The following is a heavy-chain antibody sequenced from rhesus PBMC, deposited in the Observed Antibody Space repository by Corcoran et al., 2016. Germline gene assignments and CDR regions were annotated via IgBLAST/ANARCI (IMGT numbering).Heavy chain of an antibody. CDR3: ARDRDTALDY. D-gene: IGHD5-12*01. CDR2: IYGGSGST. Sequence: QVQLQESGPGLVKPSETLSLTCAVSGYSISSGYGWGWIRQPPGKGLEWIGQIYGGSGSTYYNPSLKSRVTVSKDTSKNQFSLKLSSVTAADTAVYYCARDRDTALDYWGQGVLVTVSS. J-gene: IGHJ4*01. CDR1: GYSISSGYG. V-gene: IGHV4-127*01.